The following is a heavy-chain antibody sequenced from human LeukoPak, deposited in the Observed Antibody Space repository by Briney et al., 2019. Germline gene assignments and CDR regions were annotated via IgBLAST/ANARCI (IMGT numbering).Heavy chain of an antibody. J-gene: IGHJ5*02. CDR1: GASISVSY. V-gene: IGHV4-59*07. CDR3: PNSSRDNSDYSDLDP. CDR2: VYDSGST. Sequence: SDTLSPTRTVSGASISVSYWSSIRQPPGKGLEWIGYVYDSGSTKYNPSLKSRVTISVDTSNDQFSLKPTSVTAADTAVYYCPNSSRDNSDYSDLDPWGQGILVTVSS. D-gene: IGHD3-22*01.